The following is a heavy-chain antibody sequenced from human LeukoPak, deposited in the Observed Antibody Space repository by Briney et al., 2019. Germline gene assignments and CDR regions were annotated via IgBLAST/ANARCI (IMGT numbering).Heavy chain of an antibody. V-gene: IGHV4-30-4*08. CDR2: IYYSGST. D-gene: IGHD2-15*01. Sequence: PSETLSLTCTVSGGSISSGDYYWSWIRQPPGKGLEWIGYIYYSGSTYYNPSLKSRVTISVDTSKNQFSLKLTSVTAADTAIYYCARYIPDIIGGVDYWGQGTLVTVSS. J-gene: IGHJ4*02. CDR3: ARYIPDIIGGVDY. CDR1: GGSISSGDYY.